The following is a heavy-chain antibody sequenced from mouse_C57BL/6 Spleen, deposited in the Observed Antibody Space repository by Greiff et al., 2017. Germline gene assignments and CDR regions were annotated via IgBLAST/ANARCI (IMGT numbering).Heavy chain of an antibody. CDR2: IDPSDSET. CDR3: ARGGSSGYSWFAY. CDR1: GYTFTSYW. V-gene: IGHV1-52*01. D-gene: IGHD3-2*02. Sequence: QVQLQQPGAELVRPGSSVKLSCKASGYTFTSYWMHWVKQRPIQGLEWIGNIDPSDSETHYNQKFKDKATLTVDKSSSTAYMQLSSLTSEDSAVXYCARGGSSGYSWFAYWGQGTLVTVSA. J-gene: IGHJ3*01.